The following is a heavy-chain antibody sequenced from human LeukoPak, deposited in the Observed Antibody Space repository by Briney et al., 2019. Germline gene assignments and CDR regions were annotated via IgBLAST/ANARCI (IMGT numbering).Heavy chain of an antibody. Sequence: GGSLRLSCAASGSTFSGSAMHWVRQASGKGLEWVGRIRSKANSYATAYAASVKGRFTISRDDSKNTAYLQMNSLKTEDTAVYYCTRHGYYDSSGYYPLLLWGQGTLVTVSS. D-gene: IGHD3-22*01. CDR1: GSTFSGSA. J-gene: IGHJ4*02. V-gene: IGHV3-73*01. CDR3: TRHGYYDSSGYYPLLL. CDR2: IRSKANSYAT.